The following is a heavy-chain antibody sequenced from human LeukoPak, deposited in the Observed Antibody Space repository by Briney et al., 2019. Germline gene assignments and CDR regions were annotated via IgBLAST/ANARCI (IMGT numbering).Heavy chain of an antibody. CDR1: GYTFTGYD. V-gene: IGHV1-8*03. CDR3: ARRSAYGSGTYYVDY. CDR2: MNPNSGNT. D-gene: IGHD3-10*01. J-gene: IGHJ4*02. Sequence: ASVKVSCKASGYTFTGYDINWVRQATGQGLERMGWMNPNSGNTGYAQKFQGRVTITRNTSISTAYMELSSLRSEDTAVYYCARRSAYGSGTYYVDYWGQGTLVTVSS.